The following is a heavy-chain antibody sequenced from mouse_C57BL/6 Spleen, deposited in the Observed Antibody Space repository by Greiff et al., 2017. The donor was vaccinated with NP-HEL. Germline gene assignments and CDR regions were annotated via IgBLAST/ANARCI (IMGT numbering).Heavy chain of an antibody. CDR3: AFDGDSYSYAMDY. V-gene: IGHV1-26*01. Sequence: VQLQQSGPELVKPGASVKISCKASGYTFTDYYMNWVKQSHGKSLEWIGDINPNNGGTSYNQKFKGKATLTVDKSSSTAYMELRSLTSEDSAVYYYAFDGDSYSYAMDYWGQGTSVTVSS. CDR1: GYTFTDYY. D-gene: IGHD1-1*02. CDR2: INPNNGGT. J-gene: IGHJ4*01.